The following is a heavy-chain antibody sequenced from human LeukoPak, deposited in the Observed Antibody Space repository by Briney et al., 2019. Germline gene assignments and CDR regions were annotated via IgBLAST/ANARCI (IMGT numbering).Heavy chain of an antibody. V-gene: IGHV4-39*07. J-gene: IGHJ5*02. D-gene: IGHD1-26*01. CDR1: GFTFSSYW. Sequence: GSLRLSCAASGFTFSSYWMSWIRQSPGKGLEWIGSIYNSGTTYYNPSLQSRVTISVDTSKNQFSLKLSSVTAADTAVYYCARSSGSHWDWFDPWGQGTLVTVSS. CDR3: ARSSGSHWDWFDP. CDR2: IYNSGTT.